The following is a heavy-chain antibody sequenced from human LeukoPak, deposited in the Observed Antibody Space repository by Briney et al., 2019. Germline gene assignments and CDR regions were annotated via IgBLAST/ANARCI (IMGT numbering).Heavy chain of an antibody. CDR3: ARDSLVESTWALDS. CDR2: INRNRGDT. V-gene: IGHV1-2*02. Sequence: ASVKVSCKASGYTFTDYYIHGVRHAPGQELEGMVWINRNRGDTKYAEKFQGRVTMSRDTSTSTVYMDLSGLTSDDTALYFCARDSLVESTWALDSWGQGTLVTVSS. J-gene: IGHJ4*02. D-gene: IGHD1-1*01. CDR1: GYTFTDYY.